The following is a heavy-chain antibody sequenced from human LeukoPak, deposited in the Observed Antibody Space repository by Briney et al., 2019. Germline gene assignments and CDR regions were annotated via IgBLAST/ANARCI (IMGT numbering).Heavy chain of an antibody. CDR3: AELGITMIGGV. V-gene: IGHV3-48*04. CDR2: ISSSASTI. J-gene: IGHJ6*04. Sequence: GGSLRLSCAASGFTFSSYSMNWVRQAPGKGLEWVSYISSSASTIYYADSVKGRFTISRDNAKNSLYLQMNSLRAEDTAVYYCAELGITMIGGVWGKGTTVTISS. CDR1: GFTFSSYS. D-gene: IGHD3-10*02.